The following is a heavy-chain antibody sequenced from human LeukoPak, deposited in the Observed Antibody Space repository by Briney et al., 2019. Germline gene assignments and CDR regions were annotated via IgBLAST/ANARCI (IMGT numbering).Heavy chain of an antibody. D-gene: IGHD1-14*01. CDR1: GGSIGSYY. CDR2: IYISGST. CDR3: ASFGNSAFDI. J-gene: IGHJ3*02. V-gene: IGHV4-4*07. Sequence: SETLSLTCTVSGGSIGSYYWSWIRQPAGKGLEWIGRIYISGSTDYNPSLKSRVTMSIDTSKNQSSLQLVSVTAADTAVYFCASFGNSAFDIWGQGTMVTVSS.